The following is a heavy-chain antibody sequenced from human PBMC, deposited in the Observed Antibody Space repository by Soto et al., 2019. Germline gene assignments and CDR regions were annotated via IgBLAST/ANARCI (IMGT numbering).Heavy chain of an antibody. Sequence: PGGSLRLSCAASGFTFSSYSMNWVRQAPGKGLEWVSSISSSSSYIYYADSVKGRFTISRDNAKNSLYLQMNSLRAEDTAVYYCARGRDYYGSGSYYNGGYWGQGTLVTVSS. J-gene: IGHJ4*02. CDR1: GFTFSSYS. D-gene: IGHD3-10*01. V-gene: IGHV3-21*01. CDR2: ISSSSSYI. CDR3: ARGRDYYGSGSYYNGGY.